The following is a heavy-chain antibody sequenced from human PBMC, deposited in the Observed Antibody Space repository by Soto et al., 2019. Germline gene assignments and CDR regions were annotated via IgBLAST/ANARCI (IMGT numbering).Heavy chain of an antibody. D-gene: IGHD2-2*01. CDR1: GGIFSSYG. CDR2: IIPFFGTA. CDR3: ARSALPAAINNWFDP. Sequence: QVQLVQSGAEVRKPGSSVKVSCKASGGIFSSYGISWVRQAPGQGLEWMGGIIPFFGTANYAQKFQARVTITADKSTSTAYMELSSLRSENTAAYYCARSALPAAINNWFDPWGQGTLVTVSS. V-gene: IGHV1-69*06. J-gene: IGHJ5*02.